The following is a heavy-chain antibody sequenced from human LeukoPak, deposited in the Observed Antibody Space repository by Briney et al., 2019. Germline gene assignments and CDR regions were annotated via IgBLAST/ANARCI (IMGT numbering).Heavy chain of an antibody. D-gene: IGHD3-10*01. CDR2: IRNDGSNK. Sequence: GGSLRLSCAASGFTFSNYVMYWVRQAPGKGLEWVAFIRNDGSNKNYADSVKGRFTISRDNSKNTLYLQMNSLRAEDTAVYYCAREKDPVWFGEFGGFDPWGQGTLVTVSS. CDR1: GFTFSNYV. CDR3: AREKDPVWFGEFGGFDP. J-gene: IGHJ5*02. V-gene: IGHV3-30*02.